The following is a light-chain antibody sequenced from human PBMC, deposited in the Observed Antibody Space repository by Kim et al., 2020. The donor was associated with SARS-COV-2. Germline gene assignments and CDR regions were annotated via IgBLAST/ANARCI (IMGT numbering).Light chain of an antibody. J-gene: IGLJ3*02. Sequence: NFMLTQPHSVSVSPGKTISISCTRSRGSIASNYVQWYQQRPGSAPTIVIYEDNQRPSGVPDRFSGSIDRSSNSASLTISGLKTEDEADYYCQSHGSGRWVFGGGTQLTVL. CDR1: RGSIASNY. CDR2: EDN. V-gene: IGLV6-57*04. CDR3: QSHGSGRWV.